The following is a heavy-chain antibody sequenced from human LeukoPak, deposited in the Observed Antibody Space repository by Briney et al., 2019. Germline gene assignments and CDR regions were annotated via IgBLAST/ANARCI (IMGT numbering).Heavy chain of an antibody. D-gene: IGHD3-16*02. V-gene: IGHV4-38-2*02. CDR1: GYSISSDYY. CDR3: ARYDVWGTYRAFDY. Sequence: SETLSLTCTVSGYSISSDYYWGWIRQPPGGGLEWIGTIYHSGSTYYNPSLKSRVTISVDTSKNQSSLKLSSVTAADTAVYYCARYDVWGTYRAFDYWGQGTLVTVSS. CDR2: IYHSGST. J-gene: IGHJ4*02.